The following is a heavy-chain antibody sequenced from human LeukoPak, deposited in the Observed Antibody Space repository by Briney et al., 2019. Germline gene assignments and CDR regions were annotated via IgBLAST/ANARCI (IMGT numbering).Heavy chain of an antibody. CDR3: ARDRVTMVRGVIITAFDI. D-gene: IGHD3-10*01. Sequence: GGSLRLSCAASGFTFSDYYMSWIRQAPGKGLEWVSYISSSGSTIYYADSVKGRFTISRDNAKNSLYLKMNSLRAEDTAVYYCARDRVTMVRGVIITAFDIWGQGTMVTVSS. J-gene: IGHJ3*02. V-gene: IGHV3-11*01. CDR1: GFTFSDYY. CDR2: ISSSGSTI.